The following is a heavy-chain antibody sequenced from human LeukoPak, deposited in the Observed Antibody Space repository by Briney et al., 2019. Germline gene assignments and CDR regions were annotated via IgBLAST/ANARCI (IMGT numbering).Heavy chain of an antibody. D-gene: IGHD1-26*01. J-gene: IGHJ4*02. CDR2: ISSSGSTI. V-gene: IGHV3-11*01. Sequence: GRSLRLSCAASGFTFSDYYMSWIRQAPGKGLEWVSYISSSGSTIYYADSVKGRFTISRDNAKNSLYLQMNSLRAEDTAVYYCAREWELPHFDYWGQGTLVTVSS. CDR1: GFTFSDYY. CDR3: AREWELPHFDY.